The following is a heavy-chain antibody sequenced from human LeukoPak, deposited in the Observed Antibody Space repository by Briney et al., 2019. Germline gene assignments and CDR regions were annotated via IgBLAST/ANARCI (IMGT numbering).Heavy chain of an antibody. CDR3: AKDKLGAGGQSDY. J-gene: IGHJ4*02. Sequence: GGSLRLSCAASGFTVSSNYMSWVRQAPGKGLEWVSVIYSGGSTYYADSVKGRFTISRDNSKNTLYLQMNSLRAEDTALYYCAKDKLGAGGQSDYWGQGTLVTVSS. D-gene: IGHD6-13*01. CDR2: IYSGGST. V-gene: IGHV3-53*01. CDR1: GFTVSSNY.